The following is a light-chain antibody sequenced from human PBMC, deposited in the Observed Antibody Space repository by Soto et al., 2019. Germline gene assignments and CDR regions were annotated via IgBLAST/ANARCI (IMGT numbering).Light chain of an antibody. CDR3: SSYTSSSTLV. CDR1: SSDVGGYNY. V-gene: IGLV2-14*01. CDR2: EVS. Sequence: QSALTQPASVSGSPGQSITISCTGTSSDVGGYNYVSCYQQHPGKAPKLMIYEVSNRPSGVSNRFSGSKSGNTASLTISELQAEDEADYYCSSYTSSSTLVFGTGTKLTVL. J-gene: IGLJ1*01.